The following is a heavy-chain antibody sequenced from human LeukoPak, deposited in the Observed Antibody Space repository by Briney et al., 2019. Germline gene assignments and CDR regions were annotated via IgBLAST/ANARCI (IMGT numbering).Heavy chain of an antibody. CDR3: TKDQETYYYGSGSYYGAYDY. J-gene: IGHJ4*02. D-gene: IGHD3-10*01. Sequence: GGSLRLSCAASGFTFSSYSMNWVRQAPGKGLEWVSFISRSSCTIYYADSVKGRFTISRDNSKNTLYLQMNSLRAEDTAVCYCTKDQETYYYGSGSYYGAYDYWGQGTLVTVSS. CDR1: GFTFSSYS. V-gene: IGHV3-48*01. CDR2: ISRSSCTI.